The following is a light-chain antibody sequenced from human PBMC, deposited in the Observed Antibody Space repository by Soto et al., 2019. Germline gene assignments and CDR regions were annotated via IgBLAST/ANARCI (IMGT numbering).Light chain of an antibody. CDR1: SSDVGGYNY. CDR2: EVS. Sequence: VLTQPASVSGSPGQSTTISCTGTSSDVGGYNYVSWYQQHPGKAPKLMIYEVSNRPSGVSNRFSGSKSGNTASLTISGLQAEDEADYYCSSYTSSSTVVFGGGTKVTVL. V-gene: IGLV2-14*01. CDR3: SSYTSSSTVV. J-gene: IGLJ2*01.